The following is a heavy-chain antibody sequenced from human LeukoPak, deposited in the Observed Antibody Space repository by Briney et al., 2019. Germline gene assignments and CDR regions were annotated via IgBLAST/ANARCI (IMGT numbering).Heavy chain of an antibody. CDR2: IYHSGST. CDR3: ARDPGVTPQYYFDY. CDR1: GYSISSGYY. J-gene: IGHJ4*02. Sequence: SETLSLTCTVSGYSISSGYYWGWIRPPPGKGLEWIGSIYHSGSTYYNPSLKGRVTISVDTSKNQFSLKLSSVSAADTAVYYCARDPGVTPQYYFDYWGQGTLVTVSS. V-gene: IGHV4-38-2*02. D-gene: IGHD3-10*01.